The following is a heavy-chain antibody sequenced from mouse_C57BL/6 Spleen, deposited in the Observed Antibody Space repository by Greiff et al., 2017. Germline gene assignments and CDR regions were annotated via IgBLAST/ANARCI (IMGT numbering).Heavy chain of an antibody. CDR1: GFTFSSYA. V-gene: IGHV5-4*01. CDR3: ARDVGLLDYFDY. D-gene: IGHD1-1*01. J-gene: IGHJ2*01. CDR2: ISDGGSYT. Sequence: DVMLVESGGGLVKPGGSLKLSCAASGFTFSSYAMSWVRQTPEKRLAWVATISDGGSYTYYPDNVKGRFTISRDNAKNNLYLQMSHLKSEDTAMYYCARDVGLLDYFDYWGQGTTLTVSS.